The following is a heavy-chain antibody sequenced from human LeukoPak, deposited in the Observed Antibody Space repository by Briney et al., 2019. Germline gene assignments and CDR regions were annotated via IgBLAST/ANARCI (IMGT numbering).Heavy chain of an antibody. Sequence: GASVKVSCKASGYTFTSYYMHWVRQAPGQGLEWMGIINPSGGSTSYAQKFQGRVTMTRDMSTSTVYMELSSLRSEDTAVYYCARDSYSSSWLPPHLYYYYYYMDVWGKGTTVTVSS. CDR3: ARDSYSSSWLPPHLYYYYYYMDV. V-gene: IGHV1-46*01. J-gene: IGHJ6*03. D-gene: IGHD6-13*01. CDR1: GYTFTSYY. CDR2: INPSGGST.